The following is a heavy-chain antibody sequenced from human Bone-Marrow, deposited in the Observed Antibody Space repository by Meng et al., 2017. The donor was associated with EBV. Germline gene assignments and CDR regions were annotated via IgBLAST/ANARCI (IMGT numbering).Heavy chain of an antibody. Sequence: VPLVKSGSEVKNPGASVKVSCKASGYALTSYILHWVRQAPGQRLEWMGWINGGVGYTKYSQKFQGRVTISSDTSATTGYMELSSLRSEDTAVYYCVRGPPVGVPGPGDYWGQGTLVTVSS. CDR2: INGGVGYT. V-gene: IGHV1-3*01. CDR1: GYALTSYI. CDR3: VRGPPVGVPGPGDY. D-gene: IGHD2-21*01. J-gene: IGHJ4*02.